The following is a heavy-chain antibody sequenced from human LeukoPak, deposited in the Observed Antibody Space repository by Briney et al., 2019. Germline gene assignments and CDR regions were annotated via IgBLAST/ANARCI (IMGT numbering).Heavy chain of an antibody. CDR2: INPNSGGT. V-gene: IGHV1-2*02. CDR1: GYTFTVYY. J-gene: IGHJ4*02. CDR3: GRDHQAYCGGDCYSPFDY. D-gene: IGHD2-21*02. Sequence: GASVKVSFKASGYTFTVYYMHWVRQAPGQGGEWMGWINPNSGGTNYAQKFQGRVTMTRDTSISTAYMELSSLRSDDTAVYYCGRDHQAYCGGDCYSPFDYWGQGTLVTVSS.